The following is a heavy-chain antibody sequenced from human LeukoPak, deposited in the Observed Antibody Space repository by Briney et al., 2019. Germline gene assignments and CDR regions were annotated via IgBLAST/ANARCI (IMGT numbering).Heavy chain of an antibody. V-gene: IGHV4-30-2*01. J-gene: IGHJ1*01. CDR1: GGSISSGGYY. CDR3: ARDSIPGYSSGLLFQH. CDR2: IYHSGST. D-gene: IGHD6-19*01. Sequence: PSETLSLTCTVSGGSISSGGYYWSWIRQPPGKGLEWIGYIYHSGSTYYNPSLKSRVTISVDRSKNQFSLKLSSVTAADTAVYYCARDSIPGYSSGLLFQHWGQGTLVTVSS.